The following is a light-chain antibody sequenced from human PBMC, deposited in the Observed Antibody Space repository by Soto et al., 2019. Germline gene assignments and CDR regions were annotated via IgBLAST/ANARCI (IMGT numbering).Light chain of an antibody. CDR3: CSYGGSYAYV. CDR2: DVS. J-gene: IGLJ1*01. CDR1: SSDVGGYNY. Sequence: QSALTQPRSVSGSPGQLVTISCTGTSSDVGGYNYVSWYQQHPGKAAKLMIYDVSKRPSGVPDRFSGSKPGNTASLTLSGLQAEDEADYYCCSYGGSYAYVFGAGXKVAGL. V-gene: IGLV2-11*01.